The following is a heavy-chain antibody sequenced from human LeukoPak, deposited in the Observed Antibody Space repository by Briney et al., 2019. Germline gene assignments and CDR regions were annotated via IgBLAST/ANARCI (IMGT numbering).Heavy chain of an antibody. J-gene: IGHJ4*02. CDR3: AAGHYGGNFFLDVSLDY. D-gene: IGHD4-23*01. Sequence: GTSVKVSCKASGFTFTSSAMQWVRQARGQRLEWIGWIVVGSGNTNYAQKFQERVTITRDMSTSTAYMELSSLRSEDTAVYYCAAGHYGGNFFLDVSLDYWGQGTLVTVSS. CDR1: GFTFTSSA. V-gene: IGHV1-58*02. CDR2: IVVGSGNT.